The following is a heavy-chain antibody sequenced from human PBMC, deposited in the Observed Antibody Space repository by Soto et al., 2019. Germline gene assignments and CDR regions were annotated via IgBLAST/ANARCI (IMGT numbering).Heavy chain of an antibody. V-gene: IGHV1-69*14. J-gene: IGHJ4*02. CDR3: ARDLGSGYDPGDY. CDR1: GDIFSGYS. Sequence: QVQLVQSGAEVKRHGSSVKVSCKTSGDIFSGYSISWVRQAPGQGLEWMGGIIPIFGTTDYAQRFHGRVTITADKSTTTVYMDLYSLKSEDTAVYYCARDLGSGYDPGDYWGQGTLVTVSS. CDR2: IIPIFGTT. D-gene: IGHD5-12*01.